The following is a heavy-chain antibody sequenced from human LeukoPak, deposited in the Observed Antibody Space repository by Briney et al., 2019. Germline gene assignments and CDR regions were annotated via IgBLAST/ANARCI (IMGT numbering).Heavy chain of an antibody. Sequence: GGSLRLSCAASGFTFSSYGMHWVRQAPGKGLEWVAVIWYDGSNKYYADSVKGRFTISRDNSKNTLYLQMNSLRAEDTAVYYCATSQNYYDSNDAFDIWGQGTMVTVSS. J-gene: IGHJ3*02. CDR1: GFTFSSYG. D-gene: IGHD3-22*01. V-gene: IGHV3-33*01. CDR3: ATSQNYYDSNDAFDI. CDR2: IWYDGSNK.